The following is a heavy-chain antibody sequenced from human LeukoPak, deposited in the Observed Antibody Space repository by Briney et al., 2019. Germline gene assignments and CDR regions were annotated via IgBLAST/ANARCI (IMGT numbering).Heavy chain of an antibody. J-gene: IGHJ4*02. CDR3: ATDWGQSYDSSGYYYG. CDR1: GYTLTELS. V-gene: IGHV1-24*01. Sequence: ASVKVSCKVSGYTLTELSMHWVRQAPGKGLEWMGGFDPEDGETIYAQKFQGRVTTTEDTSTDTAYMELSSLRSEDTAVYYCATDWGQSYDSSGYYYGWGQGTLVTVSS. D-gene: IGHD3-22*01. CDR2: FDPEDGET.